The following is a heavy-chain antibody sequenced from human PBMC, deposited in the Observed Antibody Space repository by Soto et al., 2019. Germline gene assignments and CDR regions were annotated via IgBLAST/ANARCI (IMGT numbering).Heavy chain of an antibody. CDR1: GGTFSSYA. D-gene: IGHD4-17*01. V-gene: IGHV1-69*05. J-gene: IGHJ2*01. CDR3: ARKPVTTTLTTDWYFDL. CDR2: IIPSFGTA. Sequence: QVQLVQSGAEVKKPGSSVKVSCKASGGTFSSYAISWVRQAPGQGLEWMGGIIPSFGTANYAQKFQGRVTITTDESPSTADMELSRLRSEDTAGHYCARKPVTTTLTTDWYFDLWGRGTLVTVSS.